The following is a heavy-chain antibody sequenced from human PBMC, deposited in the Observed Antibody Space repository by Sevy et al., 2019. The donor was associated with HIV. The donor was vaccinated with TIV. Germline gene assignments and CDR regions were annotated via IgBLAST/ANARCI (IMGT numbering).Heavy chain of an antibody. J-gene: IGHJ4*02. CDR2: IITSVGIA. CDR3: ASVRPCGGDCYFFDT. V-gene: IGHV1-69*10. D-gene: IGHD2-21*02. Sequence: ASVKVSCKASGGTLNNYGMNWVRQAPGQGLDWMGGIITSVGIASYAQKIQGRAAITADESTSTIYLEVGRLRSDDTAVYFCASVRPCGGDCYFFDTWGQGTLVTVSS. CDR1: GGTLNNYG.